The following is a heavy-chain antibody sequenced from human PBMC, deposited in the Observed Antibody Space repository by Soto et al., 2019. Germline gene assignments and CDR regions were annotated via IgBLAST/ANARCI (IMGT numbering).Heavy chain of an antibody. CDR3: AKDGYYYDSSGYYSYWYFDL. CDR2: ISYDGSNK. V-gene: IGHV3-30*18. CDR1: GFTFSSYG. D-gene: IGHD3-22*01. J-gene: IGHJ2*01. Sequence: GGSLRLSCAASGFTFSSYGMHWVRQAPGKGLEWVAVISYDGSNKYYADSVKGRFTISRDNSKNTLYLQMNSLRAEDTAVYYCAKDGYYYDSSGYYSYWYFDLWGRGTLVTVSS.